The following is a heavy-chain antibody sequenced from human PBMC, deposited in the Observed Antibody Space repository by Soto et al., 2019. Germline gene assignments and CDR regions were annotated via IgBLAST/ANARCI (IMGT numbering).Heavy chain of an antibody. D-gene: IGHD6-19*01. CDR3: ARQGAAVAEIDY. V-gene: IGHV4-59*08. CDR1: GGSVNIYD. J-gene: IGHJ4*02. CDR2: IYYSGST. Sequence: TSAASGGSVNIYDWSWIRQPPGKGLEWIGYIYYSGSTNYNPSLKSRVTISVDTSKNQFSLKLSSVTAADTAVYYCARQGAAVAEIDYWGQGTLVTVSS.